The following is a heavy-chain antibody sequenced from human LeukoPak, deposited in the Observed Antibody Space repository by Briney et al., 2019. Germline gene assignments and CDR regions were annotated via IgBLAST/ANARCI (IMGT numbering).Heavy chain of an antibody. D-gene: IGHD2/OR15-2a*01. Sequence: SETLSLTCSVSGYSISSGYYWGWIRQPPGKGLEWIGDINHGGVTSHNPSLKSRVTISVETSKKESSLKLNSVTAADTAVYYCASISIIHPLGGYYYMDVWGKGTTVTIS. V-gene: IGHV4-38-2*02. CDR2: INHGGVT. CDR3: ASISIIHPLGGYYYMDV. J-gene: IGHJ6*03. CDR1: GYSISSGYY.